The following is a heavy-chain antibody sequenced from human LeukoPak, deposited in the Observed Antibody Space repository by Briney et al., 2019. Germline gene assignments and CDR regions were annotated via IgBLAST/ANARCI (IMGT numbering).Heavy chain of an antibody. CDR3: ASSSSGWYNFDY. Sequence: GGSLRLSCAASGFTFTNYAMSWVRQAPGKGLEWVSAIRASGGSTFYADSVRGRFTISRDNSKNTLDLQMNNLRAEDTAVYYCASSSSGWYNFDYWGQGTLVTVSS. CDR2: IRASGGST. J-gene: IGHJ4*02. D-gene: IGHD6-19*01. V-gene: IGHV3-23*01. CDR1: GFTFTNYA.